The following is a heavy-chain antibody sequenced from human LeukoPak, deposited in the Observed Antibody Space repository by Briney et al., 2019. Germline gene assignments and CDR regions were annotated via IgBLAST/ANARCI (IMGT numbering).Heavy chain of an antibody. CDR1: GYTFASFG. J-gene: IGHJ6*02. D-gene: IGHD2-15*01. Sequence: EASVKVSFKASGYTFASFGISWVRQAPGQGLEWVGWISAYNGNTNYAQNFQDRVTMTTDTSTSTAYMELRSLRSDDTAVYYCARDIVMVVGSFYYGMDFWGQGTTVTVS. CDR3: ARDIVMVVGSFYYGMDF. CDR2: ISAYNGNT. V-gene: IGHV1-18*01.